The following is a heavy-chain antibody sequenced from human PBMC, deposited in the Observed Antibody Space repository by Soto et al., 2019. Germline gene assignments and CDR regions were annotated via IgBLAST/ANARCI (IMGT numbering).Heavy chain of an antibody. CDR3: ARNGHKESWFDP. Sequence: QVQLQESGPGLVKPSETLSLSCTVSNGSISNYYWNWIRRPAGKGLEWIGRVYSSGSASYNPSLRSRVTMSVDTSKNQFSLKLNSVTAADTAVYYCARNGHKESWFDPWGQGTLVTVSS. CDR1: NGSISNYY. CDR2: VYSSGSA. J-gene: IGHJ5*02. V-gene: IGHV4-4*07.